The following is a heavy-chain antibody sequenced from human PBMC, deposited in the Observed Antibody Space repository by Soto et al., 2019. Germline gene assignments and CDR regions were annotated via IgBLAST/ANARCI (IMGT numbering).Heavy chain of an antibody. CDR2: IRDGGEST. CDR3: APHVHCSGGSCHYDAFDI. V-gene: IGHV3-23*01. J-gene: IGHJ3*02. CDR1: GFIFGNYM. Sequence: EVQLLESGGGLVQPGESLRLSCAFSGFIFGNYMMTWVRQAPGKGLEWVSTIRDGGESTYYADSVKGRFTISRDNSKNTLYLQMDSLGVEDTAVYCCAPHVHCSGGSCHYDAFDIRGQGTMVTVSS. D-gene: IGHD2-15*01.